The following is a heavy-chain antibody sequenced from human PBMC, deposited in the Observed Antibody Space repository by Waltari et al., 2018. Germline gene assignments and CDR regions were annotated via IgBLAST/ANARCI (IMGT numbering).Heavy chain of an antibody. D-gene: IGHD2-15*01. CDR1: GGSFSGYY. J-gene: IGHJ5*02. CDR3: ARSGWFPTYNWFDP. CDR2: INHSGST. Sequence: QVQLQQWGAGLLKPSETLSLTCAVYGGSFSGYYWSWIRQPPGKGLEWIGEINHSGSTNYNPSLKSRVTISVDTSKNQFSLKLSSVTAADTAVYYCARSGWFPTYNWFDPWGQGTLVTVSS. V-gene: IGHV4-34*01.